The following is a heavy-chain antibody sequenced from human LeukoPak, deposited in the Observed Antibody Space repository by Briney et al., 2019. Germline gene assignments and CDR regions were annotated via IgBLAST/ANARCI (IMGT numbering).Heavy chain of an antibody. CDR2: IIPILGIA. V-gene: IGHV1-69*04. J-gene: IGHJ6*03. CDR1: GGTFSSYA. D-gene: IGHD6-13*01. CDR3: ARGGRYSSSWSNYYYYMDV. Sequence: SVKVSCKASGGTFSSYAISWVRQAPGQGLEWMGRIIPILGIANYAQKFQGRVTITRNTSISTAYMELSSLRSEDTAVYYCARGGRYSSSWSNYYYYMDVWGKGTTVTVSS.